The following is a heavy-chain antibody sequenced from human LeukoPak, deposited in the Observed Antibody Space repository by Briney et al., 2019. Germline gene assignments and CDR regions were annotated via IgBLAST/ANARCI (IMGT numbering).Heavy chain of an antibody. CDR2: IKQDGSEK. Sequence: GGSLRLSCAASGFTFSDYWMMWVRQAPGRGLEWLANIKQDGSEKYYVDSVRGRFTISRDNAKNPLYLQMNTLRAEDTAVYYCVRDIDHGDYWGQGTRVTVSS. V-gene: IGHV3-7*03. CDR3: VRDIDHGDY. J-gene: IGHJ4*02. CDR1: GFTFSDYW. D-gene: IGHD1-14*01.